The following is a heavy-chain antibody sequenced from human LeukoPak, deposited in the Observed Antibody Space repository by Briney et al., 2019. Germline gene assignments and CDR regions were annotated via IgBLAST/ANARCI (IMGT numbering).Heavy chain of an antibody. D-gene: IGHD6-19*01. CDR2: TYQRSKWYN. Sequence: SQTLSLTCAISGDSVSINSAAWNWIRQSPSRGLEWQGRTYQRSKWYNDYAVSVKSRITINPGISKNQFSLQLNSVTPEDTAVYYCARSPSPYSSGWYFDYWGQGTLVTVSS. CDR3: ARSPSPYSSGWYFDY. CDR1: GDSVSINSAA. V-gene: IGHV6-1*01. J-gene: IGHJ4*02.